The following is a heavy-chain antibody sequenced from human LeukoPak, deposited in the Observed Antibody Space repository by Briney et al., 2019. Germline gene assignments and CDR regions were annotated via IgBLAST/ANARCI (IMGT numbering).Heavy chain of an antibody. CDR1: EVTFSYYW. CDR2: INTDGTYT. V-gene: IGHV3-74*01. Sequence: GGSLRLSCAASEVTFSYYWMYWVRQAPGKGLVWVSRINTDGTYTTYADSVKGRFTVSRDNADNTMFLQMNSVRDEDTAVYYCATKQWLAPPPDSWGQGTPVTVSS. CDR3: ATKQWLAPPPDS. D-gene: IGHD6-19*01. J-gene: IGHJ4*02.